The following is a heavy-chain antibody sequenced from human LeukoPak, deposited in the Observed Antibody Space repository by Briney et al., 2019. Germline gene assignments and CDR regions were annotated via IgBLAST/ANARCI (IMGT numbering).Heavy chain of an antibody. Sequence: GGSLRLSCAASGFTFSNAWMSWVRQAPGKGLEWVGRIKSKTDGGTTDYAAPVKGRFTISGDDSKNTLYLQMNSLKTEDTAVYYCTTDPAFTTTPIPGNCSSTSCYDEGFGFDYWGQGTLVTVSS. CDR2: IKSKTDGGTT. D-gene: IGHD2-2*01. J-gene: IGHJ4*02. CDR1: GFTFSNAW. V-gene: IGHV3-15*01. CDR3: TTDPAFTTTPIPGNCSSTSCYDEGFGFDY.